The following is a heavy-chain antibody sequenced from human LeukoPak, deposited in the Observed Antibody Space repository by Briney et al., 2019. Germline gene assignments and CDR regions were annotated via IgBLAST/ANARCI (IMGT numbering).Heavy chain of an antibody. D-gene: IGHD3-10*01. Sequence: PSETLSLTCIVSGGSINKYFWNWIRRPAGKGLEWIGRIDSVGTSNYNPSLRGRVTMSVDTSKSHFSLEATSMTAADTAMYYCARVCGSATNYRLCGFDVWGQGTVVTVSS. CDR3: ARVCGSATNYRLCGFDV. V-gene: IGHV4-4*07. J-gene: IGHJ3*01. CDR1: GGSINKYF. CDR2: IDSVGTS.